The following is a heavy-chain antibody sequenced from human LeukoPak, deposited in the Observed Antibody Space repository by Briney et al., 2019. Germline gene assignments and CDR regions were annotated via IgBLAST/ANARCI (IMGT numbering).Heavy chain of an antibody. D-gene: IGHD3-16*01. J-gene: IGHJ6*02. CDR1: GFIFSSYW. CDR2: IKQDGSEK. CDR3: ARDFYGTMDV. Sequence: PGGSLRLSCEASGFIFSSYWMSWVRQAPGKGLEWVANIKQDGSEKYYVDSVKGRFTISGDNAKNSLYLQMNSLRAEDTAVYYCARDFYGTMDVWGQGTTVTVSS. V-gene: IGHV3-7*01.